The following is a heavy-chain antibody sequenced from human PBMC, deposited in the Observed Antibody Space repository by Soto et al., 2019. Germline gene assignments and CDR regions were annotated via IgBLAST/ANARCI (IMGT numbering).Heavy chain of an antibody. J-gene: IGHJ4*02. CDR1: GGSISRSSYY. CDR3: ARYFDSGYDFWSGRNRAYFYY. Sequence: SETLSLTCTVSGGSISRSSYYWGWIRQPPGKGLEWIGSIYYSGSTYYNPSLKSRVTISVDTSKNQFSLKLSSVTAADTAVYYCARYFDSGYDFWSGRNRAYFYYWGQGTLVTVSS. CDR2: IYYSGST. V-gene: IGHV4-39*01. D-gene: IGHD3-3*01.